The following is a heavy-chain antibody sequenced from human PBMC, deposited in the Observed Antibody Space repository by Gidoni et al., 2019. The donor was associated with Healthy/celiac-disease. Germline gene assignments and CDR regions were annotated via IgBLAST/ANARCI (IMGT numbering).Heavy chain of an antibody. CDR3: ARITTFPWFDP. CDR2: SNFRGST. Sequence: QVQLQESGPGLVKPSPTLSLTCPVSGGSISSGDYYWSWIRQPPGKGLEWIGYSNFRGSTYYYPSLKSRVTISVDTSKNQFSLKLSSVTAADTAVYYCARITTFPWFDPWGQGTLVTVSS. CDR1: GGSISSGDYY. D-gene: IGHD1-1*01. V-gene: IGHV4-30-4*01. J-gene: IGHJ5*02.